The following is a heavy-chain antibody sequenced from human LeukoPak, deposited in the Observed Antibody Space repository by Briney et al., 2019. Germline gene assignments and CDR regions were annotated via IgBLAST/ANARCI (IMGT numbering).Heavy chain of an antibody. J-gene: IGHJ6*03. CDR3: ARAPNYYDSKAAGYYMDV. CDR2: INSDGSST. Sequence: GGSLRLSCAASGFTFSSSWMHWVRQAPGKGLVWVSRINSDGSSTTYADSVKGRFTISRDNVKNTLYLQMNSLRAEDTAVYYCARAPNYYDSKAAGYYMDVWGKGTTATVSS. D-gene: IGHD3-22*01. V-gene: IGHV3-74*01. CDR1: GFTFSSSW.